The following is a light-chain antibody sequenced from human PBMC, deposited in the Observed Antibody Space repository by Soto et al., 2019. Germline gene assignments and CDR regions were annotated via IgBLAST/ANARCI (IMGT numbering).Light chain of an antibody. Sequence: VLPQSPDTLSLSPGDRATLSCRASQSVRSTFLAWYQQKPGQAPRLLIYGASNRAAGIPERFSGSASGTEFTLTISRLEPDDSAVYYCQQYVTPPYTFGQGIKLEI. CDR3: QQYVTPPYT. CDR2: GAS. V-gene: IGKV3-20*01. CDR1: QSVRSTF. J-gene: IGKJ2*01.